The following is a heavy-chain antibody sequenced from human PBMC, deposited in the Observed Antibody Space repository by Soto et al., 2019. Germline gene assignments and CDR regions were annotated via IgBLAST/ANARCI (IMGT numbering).Heavy chain of an antibody. CDR3: ASHQAAAPETFNAFDI. Sequence: EEQLVQSGAEMKKPGESLKISCKGSGFIFATSWIVWVRQMPGKGLEWMGIIHPGVSDTKYSPSFQGLVTISADKSVSTAYPQWSSLRASDTAMYYCASHQAAAPETFNAFDIWGQGTMVTVSS. D-gene: IGHD6-25*01. CDR2: IHPGVSDT. V-gene: IGHV5-51*01. CDR1: GFIFATSW. J-gene: IGHJ3*02.